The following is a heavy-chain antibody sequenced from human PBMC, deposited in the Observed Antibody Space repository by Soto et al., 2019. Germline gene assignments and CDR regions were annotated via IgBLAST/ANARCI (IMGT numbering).Heavy chain of an antibody. V-gene: IGHV1-18*01. Sequence: ASVKVSCKASGYTFTSYGISWVRQAPGQGLEWMGWISAYNGNTNYAQKFQGWVTMTRDTSISTAYMELSRLRSDDTAVYYCAGDWMVRGVISAFDTWGKGTRVPVSS. J-gene: IGHJ3*02. CDR2: ISAYNGNT. CDR1: GYTFTSYG. D-gene: IGHD3-10*01. CDR3: AGDWMVRGVISAFDT.